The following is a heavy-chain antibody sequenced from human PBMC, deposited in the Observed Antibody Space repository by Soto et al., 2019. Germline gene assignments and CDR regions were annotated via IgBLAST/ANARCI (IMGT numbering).Heavy chain of an antibody. CDR3: AREYGDYGVIDY. V-gene: IGHV4-34*01. J-gene: IGHJ4*02. CDR1: GGSFSGYY. D-gene: IGHD4-17*01. CDR2: INHSGST. Sequence: QVQLQQWGAGLLKPSETLSLTCAVYGGSFSGYYWSWIRQPPGKGLEWIGEINHSGSTNYNPSLKSRVTISVDTAKNQFSLKLCSVTAADTAVYYCAREYGDYGVIDYWGQGTLVAVSS.